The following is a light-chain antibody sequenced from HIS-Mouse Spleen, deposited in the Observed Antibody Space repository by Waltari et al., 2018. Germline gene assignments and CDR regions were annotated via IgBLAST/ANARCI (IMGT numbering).Light chain of an antibody. Sequence: SHVLTQPPSVSVAPGQTARITCGGHNMGSKSVHWYQQKPGQAPVLVVYDDSDRPSGIPERFSGSNSGNTATLTISRVEAGDEADYYCQVWDSSSDPSYVFGTGTKVTVL. CDR2: DDS. J-gene: IGLJ1*01. V-gene: IGLV3-21*02. CDR3: QVWDSSSDPSYV. CDR1: NMGSKS.